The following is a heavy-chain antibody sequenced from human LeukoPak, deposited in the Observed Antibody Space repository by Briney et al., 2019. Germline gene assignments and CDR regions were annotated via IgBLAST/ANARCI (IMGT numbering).Heavy chain of an antibody. D-gene: IGHD2-21*02. V-gene: IGHV1-8*01. J-gene: IGHJ6*03. CDR3: ARVAYCGGDCYSLFGHYYYYYYMDF. CDR2: MNSNSGNT. Sequence: GASVKVSCKASGYTFTSYDINWVRQATGQGLEWMGWMNSNSGNTGYAQKFQSRVTMTRNTPISTAYMELSSLRSEDTAVYYCARVAYCGGDCYSLFGHYYYYYYMDFWGKGTTVTVSS. CDR1: GYTFTSYD.